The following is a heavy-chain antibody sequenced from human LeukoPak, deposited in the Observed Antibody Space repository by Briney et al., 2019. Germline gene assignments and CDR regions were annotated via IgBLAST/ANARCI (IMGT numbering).Heavy chain of an antibody. J-gene: IGHJ6*02. Sequence: SETLSLTCTVSGGSISSSSYYWSWIRQPAGKGLEWIGRIYTSGSTNYNPSLKSRVTMSVDTSKNQFSLKLSSVTAADTAVYYCARDSTVTTSYYYYGMDVWGQGTTVTVSS. CDR2: IYTSGST. V-gene: IGHV4-61*02. CDR1: GGSISSSSYY. D-gene: IGHD4-4*01. CDR3: ARDSTVTTSYYYYGMDV.